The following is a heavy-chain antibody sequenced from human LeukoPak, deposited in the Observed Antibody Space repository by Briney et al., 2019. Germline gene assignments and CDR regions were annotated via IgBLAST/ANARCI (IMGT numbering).Heavy chain of an antibody. CDR2: ISYDGSNK. CDR1: GFTFSSYG. D-gene: IGHD1-26*01. V-gene: IGHV3-30*18. J-gene: IGHJ4*02. CDR3: AKDADVILYSGSPYFDY. Sequence: PGGSLRLSCAASGFTFSSYGMHWVRQAPGKGLEWVAVISYDGSNKYYADSVKGRFTISRDNSKNTLYLQMNSLRAEDTAVYYCAKDADVILYSGSPYFDYWGQGTLVTVSS.